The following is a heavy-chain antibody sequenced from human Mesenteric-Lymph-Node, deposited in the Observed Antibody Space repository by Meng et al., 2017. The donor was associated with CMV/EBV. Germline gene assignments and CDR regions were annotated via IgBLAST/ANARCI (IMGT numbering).Heavy chain of an antibody. CDR3: ARSSETVIFAYDS. V-gene: IGHV4-34*01. Sequence: TCDVYGGTFSGYYGSWIRQPPGKGLEWIGEINHSGSTNYNPSLKSRANLSVDTSKNQISLSLTSVTAADTAVYYCARSSETVIFAYDSWGQGNLVTVSS. CDR1: GGTFSGYY. CDR2: INHSGST. J-gene: IGHJ4*02. D-gene: IGHD3-3*01.